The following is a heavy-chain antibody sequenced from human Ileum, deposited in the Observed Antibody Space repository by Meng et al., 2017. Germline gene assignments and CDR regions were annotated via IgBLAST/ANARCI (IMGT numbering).Heavy chain of an antibody. Sequence: SETLSLTCTVSGGSISSSSYYWGWIRQPPGKGLEWIGSIYYSGSTYYNPSLKSRVTISVDTSKNQFSLKLSSVTAADTAVYYCASSAYGDYVIDYWGQGKRVTGYS. D-gene: IGHD4-17*01. CDR3: ASSAYGDYVIDY. CDR1: GGSISSSSYY. V-gene: IGHV4-39*07. J-gene: IGHJ4*02. CDR2: IYYSGST.